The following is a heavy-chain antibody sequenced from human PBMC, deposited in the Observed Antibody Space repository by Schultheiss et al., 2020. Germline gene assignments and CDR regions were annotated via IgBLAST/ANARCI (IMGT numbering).Heavy chain of an antibody. J-gene: IGHJ4*02. CDR1: GYSISSGYY. V-gene: IGHV4-34*01. CDR3: AREGYSSSWYTTTFLSAFTRGRRGRFDY. CDR2: INHSGST. D-gene: IGHD6-13*01. Sequence: SETLSLTCAVSGYSISSGYYWSWIRQPPGKGLEWIGEINHSGSTNYNPSLKSRVTISVDTSKNQFSLKLSSVTAADTAVYYCAREGYSSSWYTTTFLSAFTRGRRGRFDYWGQGTLVTVSS.